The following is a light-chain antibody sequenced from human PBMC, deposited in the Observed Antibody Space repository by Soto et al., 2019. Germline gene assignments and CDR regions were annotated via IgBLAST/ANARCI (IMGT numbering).Light chain of an antibody. Sequence: DIQMTQSPSTLSASVGDRVTITCRASQSISSWLAWYQQKPGKAPKLLIYKASSLESGVPSRFSGSGSGTEFTLSISSEKPDDFATYCCEQSWTFGQGTKVEIK. CDR2: KAS. J-gene: IGKJ1*01. CDR1: QSISSW. CDR3: EQSWT. V-gene: IGKV1-5*03.